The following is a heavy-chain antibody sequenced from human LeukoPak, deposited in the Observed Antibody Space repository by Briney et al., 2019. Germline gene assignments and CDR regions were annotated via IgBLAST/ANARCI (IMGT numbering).Heavy chain of an antibody. J-gene: IGHJ4*02. CDR2: ISYDGSNK. V-gene: IGHV3-30-3*01. D-gene: IGHD3-3*01. CDR1: GFTFSSYA. CDR3: ATIFGPFDY. Sequence: GGSLRLSCAASGFTFSSYAMHWVRQAPGKGLEWVAVISYDGSNKYYADSVKGRFTISRDNSKNTLYLQMNSLRAEDTAVYYCATIFGPFDYWGQGTLVTVSS.